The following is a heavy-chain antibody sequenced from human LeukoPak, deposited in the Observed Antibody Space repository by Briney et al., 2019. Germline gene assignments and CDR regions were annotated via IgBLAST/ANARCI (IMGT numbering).Heavy chain of an antibody. V-gene: IGHV1-3*01. CDR2: INAGNGNT. J-gene: IGHJ1*01. CDR3: ARDLAYSSSWYVPVYFQH. Sequence: ASVKVSCKASGYTFTSYAMHWVRQAPGQRLEWMGWINAGNGNTKYSQKFQGRVTITRDTSASTAYMVLSSLRSEDTAVYYCARDLAYSSSWYVPVYFQHWGQGTLVTVSS. CDR1: GYTFTSYA. D-gene: IGHD6-13*01.